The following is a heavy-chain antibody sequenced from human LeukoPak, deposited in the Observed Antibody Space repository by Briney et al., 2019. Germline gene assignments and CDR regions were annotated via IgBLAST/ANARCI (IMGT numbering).Heavy chain of an antibody. J-gene: IGHJ3*01. Sequence: QAGGSLRLSCAASGFTFTTYWMSWVRQLPGKGLEWVANINQDGTEKYYVDSVKGRFTISRDNAKNSLDLQMNSLRVEDTGIYYCVKVAKYYYGSETYYFFEHWGQGTMVTVSS. D-gene: IGHD3-10*01. CDR3: VKVAKYYYGSETYYFFEH. CDR1: GFTFTTYW. CDR2: INQDGTEK. V-gene: IGHV3-7*01.